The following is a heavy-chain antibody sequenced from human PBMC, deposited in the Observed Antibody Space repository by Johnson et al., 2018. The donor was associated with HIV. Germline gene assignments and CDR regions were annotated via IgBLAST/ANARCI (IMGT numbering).Heavy chain of an antibody. D-gene: IGHD2-21*02. CDR1: GFTFSDYY. Sequence: QVLLVESGGGLVKPGGSLRLSCAASGFTFSDYYMSWIRQAPGKGLAWVSYISSSGSTIYYPDSVKGRFTISRDSAKNSLYLQMNSLRAEDTAVFYCARDRSKLLYPFDAFDIWGQGTMVTVSS. V-gene: IGHV3-11*04. CDR2: ISSSGSTI. CDR3: ARDRSKLLYPFDAFDI. J-gene: IGHJ3*02.